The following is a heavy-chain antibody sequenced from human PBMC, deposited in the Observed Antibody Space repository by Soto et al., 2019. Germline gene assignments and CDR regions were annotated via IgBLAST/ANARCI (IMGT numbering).Heavy chain of an antibody. CDR2: INPSGGST. Sequence: ASVNVSCNASGYTFTSHYMHWVRQAPGQGLEWMGIINPSGGSTSYAQKFKGRVTMTRDTSTSTVFMELSSLRSEDTAVYYFARDGYISHAFDNWGQVTMVTVAS. CDR3: ARDGYISHAFDN. J-gene: IGHJ3*02. V-gene: IGHV1-46*01. D-gene: IGHD6-13*01. CDR1: GYTFTSHY.